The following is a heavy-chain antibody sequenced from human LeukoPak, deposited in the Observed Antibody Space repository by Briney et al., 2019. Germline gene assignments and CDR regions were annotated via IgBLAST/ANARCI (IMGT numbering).Heavy chain of an antibody. CDR3: AKDRARGYCSGTSCYPFAY. CDR2: ISGSGGST. V-gene: IGHV3-23*01. D-gene: IGHD2-2*01. J-gene: IGHJ4*02. CDR1: GFTFSSYA. Sequence: GGSLRLSCAASGFTFSSYAMSWVRQAPGKGLEWVSAISGSGGSTYYADSVKGRFTISRDNSKNTLYLQMNSLRAEDTAVYYCAKDRARGYCSGTSCYPFAYWGQGTLVTVSS.